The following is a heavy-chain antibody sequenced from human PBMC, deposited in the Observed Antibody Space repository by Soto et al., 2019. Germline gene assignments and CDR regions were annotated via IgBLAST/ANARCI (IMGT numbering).Heavy chain of an antibody. CDR2: IYYSGST. Sequence: PSESMSLTCTVSGGTISSGCYYGSWIRKPPGKGLEWIGYIYYSGSTYYNPSLKSRVTISVDTSKNQFSLKLSSVTAADTAVYYCARDEATSSLSEDDYYYGMDVWGQGTTVTVSS. CDR3: ARDEATSSLSEDDYYYGMDV. V-gene: IGHV4-30-4*08. J-gene: IGHJ6*02. CDR1: GGTISSGCYY. D-gene: IGHD2-2*01.